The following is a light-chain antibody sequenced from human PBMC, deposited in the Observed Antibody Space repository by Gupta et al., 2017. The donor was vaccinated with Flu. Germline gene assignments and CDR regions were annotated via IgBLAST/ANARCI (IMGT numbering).Light chain of an antibody. CDR3: QERNAFPFS. V-gene: IGKV1-9*01. Sequence: DFQLTQSTSSLSPSVGDRVTIPCRASQGSSNYLALYQQKLGKAPELLIYAASTLQTGVPSRFSGSGSETEFTLTISSLQPEDFATYYCQERNAFPFSFGHGTKLEIK. J-gene: IGKJ2*03. CDR1: QGSSNY. CDR2: AAS.